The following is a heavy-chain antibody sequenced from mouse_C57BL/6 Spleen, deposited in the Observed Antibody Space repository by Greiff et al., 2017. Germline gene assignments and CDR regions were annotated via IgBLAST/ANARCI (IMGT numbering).Heavy chain of an antibody. D-gene: IGHD4-1*01. J-gene: IGHJ2*01. Sequence: VQLQQSGAELVKPGASVKLSCTASGFNINDYYMHWVKQRTEQGLEWIGRIDPEDGDTKYSTKFKGKATITADTSSNTAYLQLSSLTSEDTAVYYCAKKGKERELDYFDYWGQGTTLTVSS. CDR2: IDPEDGDT. CDR3: AKKGKERELDYFDY. CDR1: GFNINDYY. V-gene: IGHV14-2*01.